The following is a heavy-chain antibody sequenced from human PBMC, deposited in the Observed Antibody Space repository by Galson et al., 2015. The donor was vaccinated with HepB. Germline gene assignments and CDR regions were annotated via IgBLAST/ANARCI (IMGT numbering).Heavy chain of an antibody. J-gene: IGHJ5*02. CDR2: INGRGTTR. CDR3: VKDGAWFGGDWFDP. Sequence: SLRLSCAGSGFIFRHHAMAWIRQAPGKGLEWVSGINGRGTTRSYSDAVKGRFTISRDNSKDTVFLQMDNLRAEDTAVYYCVKDGAWFGGDWFDPWGQGALVTVSP. CDR1: GFIFRHHA. D-gene: IGHD3-16*01. V-gene: IGHV3-23*01.